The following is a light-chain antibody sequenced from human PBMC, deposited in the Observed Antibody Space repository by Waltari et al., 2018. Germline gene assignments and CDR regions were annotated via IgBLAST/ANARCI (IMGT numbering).Light chain of an antibody. J-gene: IGLJ3*02. CDR2: NVS. CDR3: CSYAGSRTWV. Sequence: QSALTQPASVSGSPGQSISISCIGTSSDIGTFNLFSSYFQYPGTAPKLLLYNVSQRPAGVSNRFSGSKSVNTASLTISGLQAEDEAIYYCCSYAGSRTWVFGGGAKLTVL. CDR1: SSDIGTFNL. V-gene: IGLV2-23*02.